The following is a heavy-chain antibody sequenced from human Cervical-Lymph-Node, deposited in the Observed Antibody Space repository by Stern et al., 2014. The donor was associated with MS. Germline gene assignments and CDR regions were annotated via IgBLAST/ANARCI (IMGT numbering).Heavy chain of an antibody. Sequence: ESGPTLVKPTQTLTLTCTFSGFSLSTSGVGVGWIRQPPGKALEWLALIYWDDDKRYSPSLKSRLTIPKDTSKTQVVLTMTNMDPVDTATYYCAHRSRYCTNGVCYPGWFDPWGQGTLVTVSS. D-gene: IGHD2-8*01. CDR1: GFSLSTSGVG. J-gene: IGHJ5*02. V-gene: IGHV2-5*02. CDR3: AHRSRYCTNGVCYPGWFDP. CDR2: IYWDDDK.